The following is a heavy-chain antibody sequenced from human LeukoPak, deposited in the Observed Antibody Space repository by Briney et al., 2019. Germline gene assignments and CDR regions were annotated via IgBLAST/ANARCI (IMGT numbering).Heavy chain of an antibody. Sequence: SETLSLTCTVSGGSISSYYWSWIRQPPGKGLEWIGYIYYSGSTNYNPSLKSRVTISVDTSKNQFSLKLSSVTAADTAVYYCARHCYHCSGGSCAEGFDYWGQGTLVTVSS. J-gene: IGHJ4*02. CDR2: IYYSGST. CDR3: ARHCYHCSGGSCAEGFDY. V-gene: IGHV4-59*08. D-gene: IGHD2-15*01. CDR1: GGSISSYY.